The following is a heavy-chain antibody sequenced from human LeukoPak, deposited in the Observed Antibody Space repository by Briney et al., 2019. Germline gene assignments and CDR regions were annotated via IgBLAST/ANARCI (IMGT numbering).Heavy chain of an antibody. CDR3: ARHVHHSSGFEYYFDY. CDR1: GDSLSNDNYY. Sequence: SETLSLTCIVSGDSLSNDNYYWGCIRQPPGKGLEWIGSVYYSRSTYYNPSLKSRITMSVDTSKSQFSLNLSSVTAADTAAYYCARHVHHSSGFEYYFDYWGQGTLVTVSS. D-gene: IGHD3-22*01. CDR2: VYYSRST. V-gene: IGHV4-39*01. J-gene: IGHJ4*02.